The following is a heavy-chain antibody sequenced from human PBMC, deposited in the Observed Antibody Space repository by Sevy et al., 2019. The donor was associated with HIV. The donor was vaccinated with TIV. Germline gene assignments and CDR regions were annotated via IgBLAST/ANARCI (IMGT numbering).Heavy chain of an antibody. D-gene: IGHD3-22*01. CDR2: ITDSSNYI. Sequence: GRSLRLSCAASGFTFSTYNMNWVRQAPGKGLEWVSSITDSSNYIYHADSVKGRFTISRDNAKNSLYLQMNSLRAEDTAVYFCARDRRTLNYYGSSGYNYYFDYWGQGTLVTVSS. CDR1: GFTFSTYN. V-gene: IGHV3-21*01. J-gene: IGHJ4*02. CDR3: ARDRRTLNYYGSSGYNYYFDY.